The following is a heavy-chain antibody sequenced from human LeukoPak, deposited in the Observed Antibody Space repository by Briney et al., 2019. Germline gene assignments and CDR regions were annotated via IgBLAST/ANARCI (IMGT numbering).Heavy chain of an antibody. J-gene: IGHJ4*02. CDR2: ISGSGGST. CDR1: GFTLSNYA. CDR3: ARARTTDY. Sequence: GGSLRLSCAASGFTLSNYAMSWVRQAPGKGPEWVSTISGSGGSTYYADSVKGRFTISRDNAKNSLYLQMNSLRAEDTAVYYCARARTTDYWGQGTLVTVSS. V-gene: IGHV3-23*01. D-gene: IGHD4-17*01.